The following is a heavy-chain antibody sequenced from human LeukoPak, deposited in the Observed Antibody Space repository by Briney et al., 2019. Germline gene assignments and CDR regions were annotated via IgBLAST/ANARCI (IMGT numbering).Heavy chain of an antibody. D-gene: IGHD3-3*01. V-gene: IGHV3-21*01. CDR2: ISSSGSYI. J-gene: IGHJ4*02. Sequence: GGSLRLSCAASGFTVSSNYMSWVRQAPGKGLEWVSSISSSGSYIFYADSVKGRFTISRDNAKNSLYLQMNSLRAEDTAVYYCARDRVVNAAERFDYWGQGTLVTVSS. CDR1: GFTVSSNY. CDR3: ARDRVVNAAERFDY.